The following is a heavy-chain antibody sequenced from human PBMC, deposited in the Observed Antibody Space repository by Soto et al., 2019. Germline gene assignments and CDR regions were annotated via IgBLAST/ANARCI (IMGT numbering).Heavy chain of an antibody. J-gene: IGHJ4*02. CDR3: ARDRYCSGGSCYSFDY. D-gene: IGHD2-15*01. Sequence: QVQLVQSGAEVKKPGSSVKVSCKASGGTFSSYAISWVRQAPGQGLEWMGVIIPIFGTANYAHKFQGRVTITADESTSTAYMELSRLRSEDTAVYYCARDRYCSGGSCYSFDYWGQGTLVTVS. CDR2: IIPIFGTA. V-gene: IGHV1-69*01. CDR1: GGTFSSYA.